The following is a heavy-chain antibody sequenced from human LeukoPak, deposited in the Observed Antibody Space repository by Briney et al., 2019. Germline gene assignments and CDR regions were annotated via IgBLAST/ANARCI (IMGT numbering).Heavy chain of an antibody. Sequence: SETLSLTCAVYGGSFSGYYWSWIRQPPGKGLEWIGEINHSGSTNYNPSLKSRVTISVDTSKNQFSLKLSSVTAADTAVYYCARVPSICTNGVCFNGPFDYWGQGTLVTVSS. V-gene: IGHV4-34*01. D-gene: IGHD2-8*01. CDR2: INHSGST. CDR1: GGSFSGYY. CDR3: ARVPSICTNGVCFNGPFDY. J-gene: IGHJ4*02.